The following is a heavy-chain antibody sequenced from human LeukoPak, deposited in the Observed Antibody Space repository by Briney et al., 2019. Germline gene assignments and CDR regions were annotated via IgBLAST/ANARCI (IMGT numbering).Heavy chain of an antibody. J-gene: IGHJ4*02. Sequence: GGSLTLSCAASGFTFRSYSMNWLRQARGKALEWVSSISSSSSYIYYADSVKGRFTISRGNAKNSLYLQMNSLRAEDTAVYYCARDELVEKWAYWGQGTLVTVSS. CDR1: GFTFRSYS. CDR3: ARDELVEKWAY. CDR2: ISSSSSYI. V-gene: IGHV3-21*01. D-gene: IGHD2-8*02.